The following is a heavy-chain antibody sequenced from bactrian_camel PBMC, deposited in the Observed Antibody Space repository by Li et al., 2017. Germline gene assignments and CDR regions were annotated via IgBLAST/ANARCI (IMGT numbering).Heavy chain of an antibody. CDR3: AAGGRDCYSGPLIGDKYNY. D-gene: IGHD3*01. V-gene: IGHV3S53*01. CDR2: ISGDGTT. CDR1: GFIFSNYA. Sequence: QVQLVESGGDLVQPGGSLTLSCAPSGFIFSNYAMGWYRQAPGNECELVSSISGDGTTYYADSVKGRLTISQDTAKNTVYLQMNSLKPEDTGMYYCAAGGRDCYSGPLIGDKYNYWGQGTQVTVS. J-gene: IGHJ4*01.